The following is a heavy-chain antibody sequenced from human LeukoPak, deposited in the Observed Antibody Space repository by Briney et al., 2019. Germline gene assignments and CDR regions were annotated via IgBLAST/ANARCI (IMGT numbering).Heavy chain of an antibody. CDR2: ISRSDATI. D-gene: IGHD5-18*01. J-gene: IGHJ4*02. CDR1: GFTFSDYY. CDR3: ARGTWIQLWLIDY. V-gene: IGHV3-11*04. Sequence: GGSLRLSCAASGFTFSDYYMTWIRQAPGKGLEWVSYISRSDATIYYADSVKGRFTSSRDNAKSSLYLQMNSLRAEDTAVYYCARGTWIQLWLIDYWGQGTLVTVSS.